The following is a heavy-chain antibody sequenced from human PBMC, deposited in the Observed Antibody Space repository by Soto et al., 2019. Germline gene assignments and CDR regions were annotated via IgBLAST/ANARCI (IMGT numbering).Heavy chain of an antibody. D-gene: IGHD2-2*01. CDR3: ARSQGSSTSLETYYYCYYGMDV. V-gene: IGHV1-69*01. CDR2: IIPISGTA. CDR1: GGTFSSYA. J-gene: IGHJ6*02. Sequence: QVQLVQSGAEVKKPGSSVKVSCKASGGTFSSYAISWVRQAPGQGLEWMGGIIPISGTANYAQKFQGRVTIAADESTSTAYMELSSLRSEDTAVYYCARSQGSSTSLETYYYCYYGMDVWGQGTMVTVSS.